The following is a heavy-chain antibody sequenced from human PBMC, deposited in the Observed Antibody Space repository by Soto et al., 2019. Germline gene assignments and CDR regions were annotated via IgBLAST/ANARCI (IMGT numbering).Heavy chain of an antibody. J-gene: IGHJ4*02. CDR2: IFSSGRT. CDR1: GGSSQISY. Sequence: GGSSQISYWSWVRQPAGKGLEWIGHIFSSGRTSYNPSLKSRLTMSIDVPNNLFSLNLSSVTAADTAVYYCAKGWDVKYFDLWGQGTLVTVSS. CDR3: AKGWDVKYFDL. V-gene: IGHV4-4*07. D-gene: IGHD1-26*01.